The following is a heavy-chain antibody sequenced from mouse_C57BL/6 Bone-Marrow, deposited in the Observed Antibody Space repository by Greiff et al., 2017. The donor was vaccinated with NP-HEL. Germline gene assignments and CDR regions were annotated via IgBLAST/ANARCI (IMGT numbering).Heavy chain of an antibody. J-gene: IGHJ4*01. CDR1: GFSFNTYA. D-gene: IGHD1-1*01. CDR2: IRSKSNKYAT. V-gene: IGHV10-1*01. Sequence: EVKVVESGGGLVQPQGSLKLSCAASGFSFNTYAMNWVRQAPGKGLEWVASIRSKSNKYATYYADSVKDTFTISRDDSKRMLYLQMNNLKDEDTAMYYCVTPITTIVEDYAMDYRGQGTSVTVST. CDR3: VTPITTIVEDYAMDY.